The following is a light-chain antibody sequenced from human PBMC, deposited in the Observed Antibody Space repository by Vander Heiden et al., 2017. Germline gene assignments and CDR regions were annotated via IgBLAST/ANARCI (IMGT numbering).Light chain of an antibody. CDR2: WAS. J-gene: IGKJ2*01. V-gene: IGKV4-1*01. CDR1: QNILYNTNNKNY. CDR3: QQYYSAHT. Sequence: DIAMTQSPDSLAVSLGEKATINCKSSQNILYNTNNKNYLAWYQHKPGQPPKLLIYWASTRESGVPDRFSGSGSGTDFTLSISSLQAEDVAVYYCQQYYSAHTFGQGTKLEIK.